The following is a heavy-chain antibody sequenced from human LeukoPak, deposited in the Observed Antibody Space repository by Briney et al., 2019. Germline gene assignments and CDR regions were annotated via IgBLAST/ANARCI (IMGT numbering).Heavy chain of an antibody. D-gene: IGHD3-3*01. CDR3: AKDRPPYYDFWSGYYTLPVFDY. Sequence: GGSLGLSCAASGFTFSSYAMSWVRQAPGKGLEWVSAISGSGGSTYYADSVKGRFTISRDNSKNTLYLQMNSLRAEDTAVYYCAKDRPPYYDFWSGYYTLPVFDYWGQGTLVTVSS. J-gene: IGHJ4*02. CDR2: ISGSGGST. V-gene: IGHV3-23*01. CDR1: GFTFSSYA.